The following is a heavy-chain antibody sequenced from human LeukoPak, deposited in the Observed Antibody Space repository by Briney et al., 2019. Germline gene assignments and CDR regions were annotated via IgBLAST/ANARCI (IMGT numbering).Heavy chain of an antibody. J-gene: IGHJ5*02. D-gene: IGHD6-13*01. V-gene: IGHV1-18*01. CDR3: ARVRGSSSWYGPRWFDP. CDR2: ISAYNGNT. CDR1: GYTFTSYG. Sequence: GASVKVSCKASGYTFTSYGISWVRQAPGQGLEWMGWISAYNGNTNYAQKLQGRVTMTTDTSTSTAYMELSRLRSDDTAVYYCARVRGSSSWYGPRWFDPWGQGTLVTVSS.